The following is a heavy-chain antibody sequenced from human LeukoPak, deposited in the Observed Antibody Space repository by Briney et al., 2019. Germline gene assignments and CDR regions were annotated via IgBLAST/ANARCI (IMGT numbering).Heavy chain of an antibody. CDR1: GFTFSSYG. J-gene: IGHJ4*02. D-gene: IGHD2-2*01. Sequence: GGSLRLSCAASGFTFSSYGMHWVRQAPGKGLEWVAFIRYDGSNKYYADSVKGRFTISRDNSKNTLYLQMNSLRAEDTAVYYCAKDSLRTVPKASFDSWGQGTLVTVSS. V-gene: IGHV3-30*02. CDR2: IRYDGSNK. CDR3: AKDSLRTVPKASFDS.